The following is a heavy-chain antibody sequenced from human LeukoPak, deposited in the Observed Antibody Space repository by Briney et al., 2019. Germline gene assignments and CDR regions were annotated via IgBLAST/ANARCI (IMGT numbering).Heavy chain of an antibody. CDR1: GYTFTGYY. CDR2: INPNSGGT. J-gene: IGHJ4*02. D-gene: IGHD3-10*01. Sequence: ASVEVSCKASGYTFTGYYMHCVRQAPGQGLEWMGWINPNSGGTNYAQKFQGWVTMTRDTSISTAYMELSRLRSDDTAVYYCGRGSVTMVRGVIGLIDYWGQGTLVTVSS. V-gene: IGHV1-2*04. CDR3: GRGSVTMVRGVIGLIDY.